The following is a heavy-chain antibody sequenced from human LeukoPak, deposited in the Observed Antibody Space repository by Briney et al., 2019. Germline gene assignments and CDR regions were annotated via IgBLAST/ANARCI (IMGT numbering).Heavy chain of an antibody. CDR3: AKDIEKYSYGHDAFDI. CDR2: ISGSGGST. D-gene: IGHD5-18*01. Sequence: GGSLRLSCAASGFTFSSYAMSWVRQAPGKGLEWVSAISGSGGSTYYADSVKGRFTISRDNSKNTLYLQMNSLRAEDTAVYYCAKDIEKYSYGHDAFDIWGQGTMATVPS. J-gene: IGHJ3*02. CDR1: GFTFSSYA. V-gene: IGHV3-23*01.